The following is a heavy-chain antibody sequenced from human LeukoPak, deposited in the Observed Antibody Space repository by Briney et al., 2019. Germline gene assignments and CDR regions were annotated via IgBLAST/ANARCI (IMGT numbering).Heavy chain of an antibody. D-gene: IGHD1-26*01. CDR1: GGSISSGSYY. J-gene: IGHJ3*02. CDR3: ARDGRWDAFAI. V-gene: IGHV4-61*02. Sequence: SQTLSLTCTVSGGSISSGSYYWSSIRQPAGKGLEWIGRIYTSGSTNYNPSLKSRVTISVDTSKNQFSLKLSSVTAADTTVYYCARDGRWDAFAIWGQGTMVTVSS. CDR2: IYTSGST.